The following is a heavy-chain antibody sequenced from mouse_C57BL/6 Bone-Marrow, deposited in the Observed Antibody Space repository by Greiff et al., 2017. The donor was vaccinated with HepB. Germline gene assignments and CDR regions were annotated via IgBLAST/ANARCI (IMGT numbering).Heavy chain of an antibody. CDR2: IHTNSGST. Sequence: VKLQQPGAELVKPGASVKLSCKASGYTFTSYWMHWVKQRPEQGLEWIGMIHTNSGSTNYNEKFKSKATLTVDKSSSTAYMQLSSLTSEDSAVYYCARGGLGKGYWGQGTLVTVSA. V-gene: IGHV1-64*01. D-gene: IGHD4-1*01. J-gene: IGHJ3*01. CDR3: ARGGLGKGY. CDR1: GYTFTSYW.